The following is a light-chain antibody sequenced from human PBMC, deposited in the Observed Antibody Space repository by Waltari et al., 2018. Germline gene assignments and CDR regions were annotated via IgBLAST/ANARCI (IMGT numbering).Light chain of an antibody. CDR1: NIGSKS. J-gene: IGLJ3*02. V-gene: IGLV3-21*04. CDR3: QVWDSSSDQWV. CDR2: YDS. Sequence: SYVLTQPPSVSVAPGKTARITCGGNNIGSKSVHWYQQKPGQAPVLVIYYDSDRPSGVPERFSGSNSGNAATLTISRVEAGDEADYDCQVWDSSSDQWVFGGGTKLTVL.